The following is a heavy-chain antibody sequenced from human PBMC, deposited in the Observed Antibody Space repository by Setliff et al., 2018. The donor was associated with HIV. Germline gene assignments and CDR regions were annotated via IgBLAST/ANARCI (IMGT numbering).Heavy chain of an antibody. D-gene: IGHD6-19*01. Sequence: SETLSLTCSVSGRSISSGGSYWSWVRQTPGKGLEWIGYIYGSGKTHYNPSLRSRVSISADTSKNQFSLTLTSVTAADTAVYYCARDKARRVAVAGNPYYYYYMDVWGKGTTVTVSS. CDR1: GRSISSGGSY. J-gene: IGHJ6*03. V-gene: IGHV4-31*03. CDR3: ARDKARRVAVAGNPYYYYYMDV. CDR2: IYGSGKT.